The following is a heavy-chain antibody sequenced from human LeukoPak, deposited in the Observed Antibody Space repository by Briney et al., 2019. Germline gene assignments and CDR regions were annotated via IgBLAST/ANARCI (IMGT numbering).Heavy chain of an antibody. D-gene: IGHD2-21*02. V-gene: IGHV5-51*01. CDR3: ARQGRIVVVTTTHDAFDI. J-gene: IGHJ3*02. Sequence: GESLKISCTGFGYSFTTYWVGWVRQMPGKGLEWMGIIYPGDSDARYSPSLQGQVTISVDKSISTAYLQWSSLKASDTAMYYCARQGRIVVVTTTHDAFDIWGQGTMVTVSS. CDR2: IYPGDSDA. CDR1: GYSFTTYW.